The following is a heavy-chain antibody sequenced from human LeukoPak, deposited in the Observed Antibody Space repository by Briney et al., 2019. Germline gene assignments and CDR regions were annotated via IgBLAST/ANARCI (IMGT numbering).Heavy chain of an antibody. Sequence: PGGSPTLSCAASGFTFSSYEMNWVRQAPGKGLEWVSYISSSGSTIYYADSVKGRFTISRDNAKSSLYLQMNSLRAEDTAVYYCARAPEVLWFGELSGYYYMDVWGKGTTVTVSS. CDR3: ARAPEVLWFGELSGYYYMDV. CDR1: GFTFSSYE. J-gene: IGHJ6*03. D-gene: IGHD3-10*01. V-gene: IGHV3-48*03. CDR2: ISSSGSTI.